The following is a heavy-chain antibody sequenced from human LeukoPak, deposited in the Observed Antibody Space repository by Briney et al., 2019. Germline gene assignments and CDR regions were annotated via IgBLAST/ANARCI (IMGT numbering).Heavy chain of an antibody. CDR1: GFTVSSNY. V-gene: IGHV3-53*01. J-gene: IGHJ6*02. CDR3: AREDSSGYAASSMDV. Sequence: GGSLRLSCAASGFTVSSNYMSWVRQAPGKGLEWVSVIYSGGSTYYADSVKGRFTISRDNSKNTLYLQMNSLRAEDTAVYYCAREDSSGYAASSMDVWGQGTTVTVSS. D-gene: IGHD3-22*01. CDR2: IYSGGST.